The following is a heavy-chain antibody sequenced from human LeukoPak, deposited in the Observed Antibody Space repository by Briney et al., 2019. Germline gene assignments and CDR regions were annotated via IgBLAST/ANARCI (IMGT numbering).Heavy chain of an antibody. Sequence: SETLSLTCTVSGGSITTNYWSWIRQPPGKGLEWIGYRHYSGGANSNPSLRSRVTISIDTSKNQFSLKLNSVTAADTAVYYCARDTFYYGSEDDYDDVFGLWSQGTMVTVSS. CDR1: GGSITTNY. J-gene: IGHJ3*01. CDR3: ARDTFYYGSEDDYDDVFGL. CDR2: RHYSGGA. D-gene: IGHD3-10*01. V-gene: IGHV4-59*01.